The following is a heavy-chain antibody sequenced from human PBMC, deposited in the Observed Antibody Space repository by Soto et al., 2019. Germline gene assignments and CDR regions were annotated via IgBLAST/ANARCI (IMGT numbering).Heavy chain of an antibody. CDR1: GGTFSSYA. D-gene: IGHD2-21*02. J-gene: IGHJ6*02. CDR2: IIPIFGTA. Sequence: QAQLVQSGAEVKKPGSSVKVSCKASGGTFSSYAISWVRQAPGQGLEWMGGIIPIFGTANYAQKFQGRVTITADESTSTAYMELSSLRSEDTAVYYCARDAYCGGDCYPPSYYYGIDVRGQGTTVTVSS. V-gene: IGHV1-69*01. CDR3: ARDAYCGGDCYPPSYYYGIDV.